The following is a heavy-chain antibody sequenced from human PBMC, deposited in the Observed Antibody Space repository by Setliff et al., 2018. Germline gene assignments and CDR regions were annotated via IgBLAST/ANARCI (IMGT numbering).Heavy chain of an antibody. CDR2: MNPNSGNT. CDR1: GYTFTSYD. Sequence: VASVKVSCKASGYTFTSYDINWVRQATGQGLEWMGWMNPNSGNTGYAQKFQGRVTMTRNTSISTAYMELSSLRSEDTAVYYCARDGMVRGVRDYYGMDVWGQGTTVTVSS. J-gene: IGHJ6*02. D-gene: IGHD3-10*01. CDR3: ARDGMVRGVRDYYGMDV. V-gene: IGHV1-8*02.